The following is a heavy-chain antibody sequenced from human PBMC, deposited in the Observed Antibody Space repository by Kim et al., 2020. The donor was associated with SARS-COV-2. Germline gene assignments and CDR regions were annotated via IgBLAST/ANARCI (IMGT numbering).Heavy chain of an antibody. Sequence: GESLKISCKGSGYSFTSYWISWVRQMPGKGLEWMGRIDPSDSYTNYSPSFQGHVTISADKSISTAYLQWSSLKASDTAMYYCATWGGGSGYDWRPHAVDAFDIWGQGTMVTVSS. D-gene: IGHD5-12*01. CDR1: GYSFTSYW. V-gene: IGHV5-10-1*01. J-gene: IGHJ3*02. CDR2: IDPSDSYT. CDR3: ATWGGGSGYDWRPHAVDAFDI.